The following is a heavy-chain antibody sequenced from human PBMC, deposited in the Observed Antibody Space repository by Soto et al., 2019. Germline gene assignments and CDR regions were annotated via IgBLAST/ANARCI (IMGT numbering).Heavy chain of an antibody. D-gene: IGHD3-3*01. J-gene: IGHJ4*02. Sequence: QVQLVETGGGVVQPGMSLRLSCEASGFTFSSYGMHWGRQAPGKGLEWVAAVSYDGSNKYYADSVKGRFTISRDNSKNTLYLQMSSLRAEDTAVYYFAKAHNSIYINYPLDYWGQGILVTVSS. V-gene: IGHV3-30*18. CDR3: AKAHNSIYINYPLDY. CDR2: VSYDGSNK. CDR1: GFTFSSYG.